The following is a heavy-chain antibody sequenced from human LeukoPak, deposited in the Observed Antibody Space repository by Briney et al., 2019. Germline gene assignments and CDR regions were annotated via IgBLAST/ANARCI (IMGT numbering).Heavy chain of an antibody. J-gene: IGHJ4*02. Sequence: SETLSLTCVVSGASVSSSHWNWIRQLPGKGLEWIGCLSYTVKTDYNPSLTSRVTMSLDTSKNQVSLKLRSLTAADTAIYYCSEGYFEPFDHWGQGTLVTVSS. V-gene: IGHV4-59*02. D-gene: IGHD2/OR15-2a*01. CDR3: SEGYFEPFDH. CDR2: LSYTVKT. CDR1: GASVSSSH.